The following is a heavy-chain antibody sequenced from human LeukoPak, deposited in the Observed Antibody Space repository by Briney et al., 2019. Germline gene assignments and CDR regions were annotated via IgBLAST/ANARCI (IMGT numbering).Heavy chain of an antibody. CDR2: LSGSGEET. Sequence: PGGSLRLSCAASGFTFGSHAMTWVRQAPGKGLEWVSALSGSGEETYYADSVKGRFTISRDNAKNTVYLQMNSLRTEDTAVYYCARGLPNYYGMDVWGQGTTATVSS. CDR3: ARGLPNYYGMDV. J-gene: IGHJ6*02. CDR1: GFTFGSHA. V-gene: IGHV3-23*01.